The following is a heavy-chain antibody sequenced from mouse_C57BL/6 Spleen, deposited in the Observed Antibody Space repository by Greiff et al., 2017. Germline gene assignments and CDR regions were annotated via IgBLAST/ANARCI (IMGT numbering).Heavy chain of an antibody. D-gene: IGHD4-1*01. Sequence: EVKLMESGGGLVKPGGSLKLSCAASGFTFSDYGMHWVRQAPEKGLAWVAYISSGSSTLYYADTVKGRFTISRDNAKNTLFLQMTSLRSEDTAMYYCARLGRAYWGQGTLVTVSA. CDR3: ARLGRAY. V-gene: IGHV5-17*01. CDR1: GFTFSDYG. J-gene: IGHJ3*01. CDR2: ISSGSSTL.